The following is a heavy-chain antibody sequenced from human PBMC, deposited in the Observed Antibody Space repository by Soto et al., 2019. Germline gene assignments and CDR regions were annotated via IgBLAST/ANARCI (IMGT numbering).Heavy chain of an antibody. CDR2: ISGSGGST. CDR3: AKSGRGYSYPYYFDY. D-gene: IGHD5-18*01. V-gene: IGHV3-23*01. J-gene: IGHJ4*02. Sequence: EVQLLESGGGLVQPGGSLRLSCAASGFTFSSYAMSWVRQAPGKGLEWVSAISGSGGSTYYADSVKGRFTISRDNSKNTLYLQMNSLRVEDTAVYYCAKSGRGYSYPYYFDYWGQGTLVTVSS. CDR1: GFTFSSYA.